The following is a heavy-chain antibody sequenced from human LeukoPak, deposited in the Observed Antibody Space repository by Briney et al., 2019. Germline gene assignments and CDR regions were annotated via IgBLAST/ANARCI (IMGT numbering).Heavy chain of an antibody. CDR1: GYXFTGYY. J-gene: IGHJ3*02. Sequence: GASVKVSCKASGYXFTGYYFHWVRQAPGQGLEWMGWINPNSGGTNYAQKFQGRVTMTRDTSISTAYMELSRLRSDDTAVYYCAGYSGSYLVLGTFDIWGQGTMVTVSS. D-gene: IGHD1-26*01. CDR2: INPNSGGT. V-gene: IGHV1-2*02. CDR3: AGYSGSYLVLGTFDI.